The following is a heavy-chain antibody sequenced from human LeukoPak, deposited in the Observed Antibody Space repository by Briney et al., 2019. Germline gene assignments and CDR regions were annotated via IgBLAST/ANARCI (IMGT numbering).Heavy chain of an antibody. Sequence: GASVKVSCKASGGTFSSYAISWVRQAPGQGLEWMGGIIPIFGTANYAQKFQGRVTITADESTSTAYMELSSLRSEDTAVYYCAGVDDILTAYPRWGQGTLSPSPQ. J-gene: IGHJ4*02. CDR2: IIPIFGTA. CDR3: AGVDDILTAYPR. D-gene: IGHD3-9*01. V-gene: IGHV1-69*13. CDR1: GGTFSSYA.